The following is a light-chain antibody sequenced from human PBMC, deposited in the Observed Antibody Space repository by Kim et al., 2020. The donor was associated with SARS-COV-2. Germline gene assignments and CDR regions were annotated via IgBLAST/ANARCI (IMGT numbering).Light chain of an antibody. CDR2: GKN. Sequence: ALGQTVRITWQGDSRRSYYASWYQQKPGQAPVLVIYGKNNRPSGIPDRFAGSSSGNTASLTITGAQAEDEADYYCNSRDSSGNHLVFGGGTQLTVL. V-gene: IGLV3-19*01. J-gene: IGLJ3*02. CDR3: NSRDSSGNHLV. CDR1: SRRSYY.